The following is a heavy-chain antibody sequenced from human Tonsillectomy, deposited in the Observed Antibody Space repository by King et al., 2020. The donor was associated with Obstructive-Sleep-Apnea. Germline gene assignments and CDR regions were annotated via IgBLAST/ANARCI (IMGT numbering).Heavy chain of an antibody. J-gene: IGHJ4*02. CDR2: IEQDGSVK. CDR3: AREYWGPDY. V-gene: IGHV3-7*01. Sequence: VQLVESGGGLVQPGGSVRLSCGASGFTFSSYWMTWVRQAPGKGLEWVANIEQDGSVKNYEDSVKGRFTISRDNAKKSVFLQMNSRTAEDTAVYYGAREYWGPDYWGQGTLVTVSS. D-gene: IGHD3-16*01. CDR1: GFTFSSYW.